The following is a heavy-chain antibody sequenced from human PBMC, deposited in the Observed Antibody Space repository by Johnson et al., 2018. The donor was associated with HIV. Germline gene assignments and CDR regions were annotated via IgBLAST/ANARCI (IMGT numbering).Heavy chain of an antibody. CDR3: TTGQLGGASDI. CDR2: IGTAGDT. Sequence: EVQLVESGGGVVQPGRSLRLSCAASGFTFSSYAMHWVRQATGKGLEWVSAIGTAGDTYYPGSVKGRFTISRENAKNSLYLQMNSLRAGDTAVYYCTTGQLGGASDIWGQGTMVTVSS. D-gene: IGHD6-13*01. V-gene: IGHV3-13*01. CDR1: GFTFSSYA. J-gene: IGHJ3*02.